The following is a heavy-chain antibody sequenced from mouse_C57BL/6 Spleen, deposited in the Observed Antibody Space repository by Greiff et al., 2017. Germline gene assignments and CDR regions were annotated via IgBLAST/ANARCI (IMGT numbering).Heavy chain of an antibody. CDR1: GYSITSGYY. D-gene: IGHD1-1*01. Sequence: EVKLEESGPGLVKPSQSLSLTCSVTGYSITSGYYWNWIRQFPGNKLEWMGYISYDGSNNYKPYLKNRISITRDTSKNQFFLKLNSVTTEDTATYYCARALHSSLDVWGTGTTVTVSS. CDR2: ISYDGSN. J-gene: IGHJ1*03. V-gene: IGHV3-6*01. CDR3: ARALHSSLDV.